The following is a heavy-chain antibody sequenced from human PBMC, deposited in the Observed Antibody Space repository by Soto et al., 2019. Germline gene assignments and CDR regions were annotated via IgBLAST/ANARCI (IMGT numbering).Heavy chain of an antibody. Sequence: QVQLQESGPGLVKPSGTLSLTCAVSGGSISSSNWGSWVRQPPGKGLEWIGEIYHSGSTNYNPPLKSRFTISVDKSKNQSSLKLSSVTAADTAVYYWARATMGGSSGPFDYWGQGTLVTVSS. J-gene: IGHJ4*02. V-gene: IGHV4-4*02. CDR3: ARATMGGSSGPFDY. D-gene: IGHD6-13*01. CDR2: IYHSGST. CDR1: GGSISSSNW.